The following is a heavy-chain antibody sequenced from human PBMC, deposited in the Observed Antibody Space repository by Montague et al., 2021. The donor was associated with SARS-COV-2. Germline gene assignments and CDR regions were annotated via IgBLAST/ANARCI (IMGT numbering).Heavy chain of an antibody. CDR3: ARDRTYGSGRSYYYYGMDF. J-gene: IGHJ6*02. Sequence: SLRLSCAASGFTVSSNYMSWVRQAPGKGLEWVSVIYSGGSTYHADSVKGRFTIPRHNSKNTPHLQMNSLWAEDTAVYYCARDRTYGSGRSYYYYGMDFWGQETTVPV. D-gene: IGHD3-10*01. CDR1: GFTVSSNY. V-gene: IGHV3-53*04. CDR2: IYSGGST.